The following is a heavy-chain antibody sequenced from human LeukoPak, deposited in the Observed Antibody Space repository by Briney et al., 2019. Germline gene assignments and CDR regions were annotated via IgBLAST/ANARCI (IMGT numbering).Heavy chain of an antibody. CDR1: GGTFISYA. D-gene: IGHD5-18*01. J-gene: IGHJ4*02. V-gene: IGHV1-69*05. CDR2: IIPIFGTA. CDR3: ARERGSDTLDY. Sequence: SVKVSCKASGGTFISYAISWVRQAPGRGLEWMGRIIPIFGTANYAQKFQGRATITTDESTSTAYMELSSLRSEDTAVYYCARERGSDTLDYWGQGTLVTVSS.